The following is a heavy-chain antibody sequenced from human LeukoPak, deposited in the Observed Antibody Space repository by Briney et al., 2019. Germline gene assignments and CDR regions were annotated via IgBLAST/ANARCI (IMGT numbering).Heavy chain of an antibody. V-gene: IGHV3-74*01. J-gene: IGHJ4*02. Sequence: PGGSLRLSCAASGFTLSSYWMHWIRQGPGKGPVWVSRISPDGSDTSYANSVKGRFTISRDNAKNTLYLQMNSLRVEDTAVYYCVRGAYSGSLDYWGQGTPVTVS. CDR3: VRGAYSGSLDY. CDR2: ISPDGSDT. D-gene: IGHD1-26*01. CDR1: GFTLSSYW.